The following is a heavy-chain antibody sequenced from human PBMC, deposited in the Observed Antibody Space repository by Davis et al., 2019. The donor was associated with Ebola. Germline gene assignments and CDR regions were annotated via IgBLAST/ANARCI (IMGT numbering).Heavy chain of an antibody. Sequence: GESLKISCAASGFTFTTYSMRWVRQAPGKGLEWVAVISYDGSNKYYADSVKGRFTISRDNSKNTLYLQMNSLKAEDTAVYYCAKTGLAWLQAYYFDYWGQGTLVTVSS. CDR2: ISYDGSNK. D-gene: IGHD5-24*01. V-gene: IGHV3-30*18. CDR3: AKTGLAWLQAYYFDY. J-gene: IGHJ4*02. CDR1: GFTFTTYS.